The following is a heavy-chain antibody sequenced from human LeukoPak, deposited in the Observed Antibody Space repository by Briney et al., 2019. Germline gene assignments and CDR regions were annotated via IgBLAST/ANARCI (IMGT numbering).Heavy chain of an antibody. V-gene: IGHV3-30-3*01. CDR3: AAGIDAFDI. CDR2: ISSDGSNK. CDR1: GFTFSRYA. Sequence: GRSLRLSCAASGFTFSRYAIHWVRQAPGKGLEWVALISSDGSNKYYADSVKGRFTISRDNSKNTMYVQMNSLRAEDTAVYYCAAGIDAFDIWGQGTMVTVSS. J-gene: IGHJ3*02.